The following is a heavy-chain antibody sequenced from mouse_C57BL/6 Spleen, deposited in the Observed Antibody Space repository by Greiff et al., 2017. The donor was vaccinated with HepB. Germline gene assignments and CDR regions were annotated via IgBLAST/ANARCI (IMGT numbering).Heavy chain of an antibody. V-gene: IGHV1-69*01. Sequence: VQLQQSGAELVMPGASVKLSCKASGYTFTSYWMHWVKQRPGQGLEWIGEIDPSDSYTNYNQKFKGKSTLTVDKSSSTAYMQLISLTSEDSAVYYCARGGITTVVDWYFDVWGTGTTVTVSS. J-gene: IGHJ1*03. CDR3: ARGGITTVVDWYFDV. D-gene: IGHD1-1*01. CDR1: GYTFTSYW. CDR2: IDPSDSYT.